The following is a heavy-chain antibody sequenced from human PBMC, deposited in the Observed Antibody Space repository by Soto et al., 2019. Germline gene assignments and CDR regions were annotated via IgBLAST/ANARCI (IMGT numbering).Heavy chain of an antibody. V-gene: IGHV3-11*01. CDR2: ISSSGRTI. D-gene: IGHD6-6*01. CDR3: ARIYSRSSNLDY. CDR1: GFTFSDYY. Sequence: VGSLRLSCAASGFTFSDYYMSWIRQAPGKGLEWVSHISSSGRTIYYADSVKGRFTISRDNAKNSLYLQMNSLRAEDTAVYYCARIYSRSSNLDYWGQGTLVTVSS. J-gene: IGHJ4*02.